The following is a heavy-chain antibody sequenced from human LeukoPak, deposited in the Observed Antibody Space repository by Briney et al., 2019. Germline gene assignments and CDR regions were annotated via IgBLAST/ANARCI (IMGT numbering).Heavy chain of an antibody. CDR1: GFTFSSYS. CDR2: ISSSSSTI. CDR3: AREDPYGSGSHDY. Sequence: GGSLRLSCAASGFTFSSYSMNWVRQAPGKGLEWVSYISSSSSTIYYADSVKGRFTISRDNAKNSLYLQMNSLRAEDTAVYYCAREDPYGSGSHDYWGQGTLVTVSS. J-gene: IGHJ4*02. V-gene: IGHV3-48*01. D-gene: IGHD3-10*01.